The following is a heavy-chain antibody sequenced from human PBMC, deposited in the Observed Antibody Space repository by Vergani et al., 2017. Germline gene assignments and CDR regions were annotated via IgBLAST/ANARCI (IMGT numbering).Heavy chain of an antibody. Sequence: QVQLVEPGGGLVKPGGSLRLSCAASGFTFSDYYMSWIRQAPGKGLEWVSYISSSSSXTNYADSVKGRFTMSRDNSKNSLYLQMNSLRAEDTAVYYCARDGLDIRNSSGYYADGAFDIWGQGTMVTVSS. V-gene: IGHV3-11*06. CDR2: ISSSSSXT. CDR3: ARDGLDIRNSSGYYADGAFDI. CDR1: GFTFSDYY. D-gene: IGHD3-22*01. J-gene: IGHJ3*02.